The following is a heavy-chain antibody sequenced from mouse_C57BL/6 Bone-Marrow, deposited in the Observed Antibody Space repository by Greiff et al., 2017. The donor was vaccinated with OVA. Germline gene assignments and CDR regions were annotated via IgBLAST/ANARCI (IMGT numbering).Heavy chain of an antibody. CDR3: AREGIITTVAPWCAY. D-gene: IGHD1-1*01. J-gene: IGHJ3*01. V-gene: IGHV1-26*01. CDR2: INPNNGGT. Sequence: VQLQQSGPELVKPGASVKISCKASGYTFTDYYMNWVKQSHGKSLEWIGDINPNNGGTSYNQKFKGKATLTVDKSSSTAYMELRSLTSEDSAVYYCAREGIITTVAPWCAYWGQGTLVTVSA. CDR1: GYTFTDYY.